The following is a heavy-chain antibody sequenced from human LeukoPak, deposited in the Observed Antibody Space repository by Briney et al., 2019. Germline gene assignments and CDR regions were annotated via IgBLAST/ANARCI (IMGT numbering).Heavy chain of an antibody. Sequence: ASVKVSCKASGYTFTGYYMHWVRQAPGQGLEWMGWINPNSGGTNYAQKFQGRVTMTRDTSISTAYMELSRLRSDDTAVYYCARVGGHCSSTSCYRHAFDIWGQGTMVTVPS. V-gene: IGHV1-2*02. CDR1: GYTFTGYY. CDR3: ARVGGHCSSTSCYRHAFDI. J-gene: IGHJ3*02. CDR2: INPNSGGT. D-gene: IGHD2-2*02.